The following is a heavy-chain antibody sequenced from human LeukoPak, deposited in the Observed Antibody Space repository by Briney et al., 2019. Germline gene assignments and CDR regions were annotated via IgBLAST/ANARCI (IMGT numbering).Heavy chain of an antibody. D-gene: IGHD3-10*01. CDR3: AKLRVRRGLGNYLNN. J-gene: IGHJ4*02. V-gene: IGHV3-7*01. CDR2: IKQDGSEK. CDR1: GFTFSSYW. Sequence: LPGGSLRLSCAASGFTFSSYWMSWVRQATGKGLEWVANIKQDGSEKYYVDSVKGRFTISRDNAKNSLYLQMNSLRAEDTAVYYGAKLRVRRGLGNYLNNWGQGTLVTVSS.